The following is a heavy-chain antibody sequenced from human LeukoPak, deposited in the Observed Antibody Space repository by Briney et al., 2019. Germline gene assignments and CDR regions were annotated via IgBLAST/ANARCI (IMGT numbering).Heavy chain of an antibody. CDR2: INPNSGGT. CDR3: ARDPEITGTVDY. Sequence: GASVKVSCKASGYTFTGYYMHWVRQAPGQGLEWRGWINPNSGGTNYAQKFQGRVTMTRDTSISTAYMELSRLRSDDTAVYYCARDPEITGTVDYWGQGTLVTVSS. D-gene: IGHD1-7*01. CDR1: GYTFTGYY. V-gene: IGHV1-2*02. J-gene: IGHJ4*02.